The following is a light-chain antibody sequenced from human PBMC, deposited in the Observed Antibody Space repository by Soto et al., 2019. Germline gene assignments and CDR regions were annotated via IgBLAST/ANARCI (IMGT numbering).Light chain of an antibody. J-gene: IGKJ1*01. CDR1: QSVSSN. Sequence: EIVMTQSPATLSVSPGERATLSCRASQSVSSNLAWYQQKPGQAPRLLIYGASTRATGIPARFSGSGSGTEFTLTISSRQQEDVAVYCGDQQTNWPPLGFGEGNKGEIK. CDR2: GAS. V-gene: IGKV3-15*01. CDR3: DQQTNWPPLG.